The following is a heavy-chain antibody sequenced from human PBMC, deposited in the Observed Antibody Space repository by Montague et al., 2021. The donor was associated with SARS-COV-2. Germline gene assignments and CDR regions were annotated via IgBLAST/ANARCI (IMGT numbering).Heavy chain of an antibody. CDR1: GGSTASHY. V-gene: IGHV4-59*08. CDR3: ARGWALDP. CDR2: VYYNDDT. J-gene: IGHJ3*01. Sequence: SETLSLTCTVSGGSTASHYWNWIRQSPGKRPEWIGYVYYNDDTKTNPYLQSRVPISIDTSENQFSLRLNSVTAADTAVKFCARGWALDPWGQGRLVTVSS. D-gene: IGHD6-19*01.